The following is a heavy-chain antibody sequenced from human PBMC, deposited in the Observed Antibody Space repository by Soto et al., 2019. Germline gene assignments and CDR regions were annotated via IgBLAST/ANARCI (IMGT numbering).Heavy chain of an antibody. V-gene: IGHV2-5*02. D-gene: IGHD5-12*01. CDR3: AHRRSRGERWLRMRGYFDY. Sequence: QITLKESGPTLVKPTQTLTLTCTFSGFSLSTSGVGVGWIRQPPGKALEWLALIYWDDDKRYSPSLKSRLTITKDTSKNQVVLTMTNMDPVDTATYYCAHRRSRGERWLRMRGYFDYWGQGTLVTVSS. CDR1: GFSLSTSGVG. J-gene: IGHJ4*02. CDR2: IYWDDDK.